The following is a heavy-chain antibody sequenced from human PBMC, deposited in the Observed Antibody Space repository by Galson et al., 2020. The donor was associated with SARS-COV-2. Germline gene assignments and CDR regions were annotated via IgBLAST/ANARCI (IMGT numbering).Heavy chain of an antibody. V-gene: IGHV4-4*07. Sequence: ASETLSLTCTVAGGSISSYYWSWIRQPAGKGLEWIGRIYTRGSTNYNPSLKSRVTMSVDTSKNQFSLKLSSVTAADTAVYYCARDIVVVPAAMRDYYYYYGMDVWGQGTTVTVSS. CDR1: GGSISSYY. CDR2: IYTRGST. D-gene: IGHD2-2*01. CDR3: ARDIVVVPAAMRDYYYYYGMDV. J-gene: IGHJ6*02.